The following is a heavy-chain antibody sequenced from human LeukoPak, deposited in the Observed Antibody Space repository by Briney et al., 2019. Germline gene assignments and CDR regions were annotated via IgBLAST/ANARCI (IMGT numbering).Heavy chain of an antibody. V-gene: IGHV3-73*01. Sequence: PGGSLRLSCAASGFTFSGSAMHWVRQASGKGLEWVGRIRGKANSYATAYAASVKGRFTISRDDSKNTAYLQMNSLKTEDTAVYYCTRHGGYENPPNWGQGTLVTVSS. J-gene: IGHJ4*02. CDR1: GFTFSGSA. CDR3: TRHGGYENPPN. D-gene: IGHD5-12*01. CDR2: IRGKANSYAT.